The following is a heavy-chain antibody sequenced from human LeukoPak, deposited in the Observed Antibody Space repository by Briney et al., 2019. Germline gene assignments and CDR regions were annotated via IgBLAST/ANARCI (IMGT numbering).Heavy chain of an antibody. J-gene: IGHJ4*02. Sequence: GSLRLSCAASGFTFSSYRMNWVRQPPGKGLEWIGEINHSGSTNYNPSLKSRVTISVDTSKNQFSLKLSSVTAADTAVYYCASGELGYYFDYWGQGTLVTVSS. CDR2: INHSGST. CDR3: ASGELGYYFDY. CDR1: GFTFSSYR. D-gene: IGHD1-26*01. V-gene: IGHV4-34*01.